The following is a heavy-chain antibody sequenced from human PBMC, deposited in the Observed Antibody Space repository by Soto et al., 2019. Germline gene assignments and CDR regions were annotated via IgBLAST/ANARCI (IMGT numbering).Heavy chain of an antibody. V-gene: IGHV1-18*04. Sequence: QVQLVQSGAEVKKPGASVKVSCKASGYTFTSYGISWVRQATGQGLEWMGWISAYNGNTNYAQKLQGRVTMTTDTATSTAYMELRSLRYDDTAVYYCARVPGRGCTNFVCYTYYYYGMDVWGQGTTVTVSS. D-gene: IGHD2-8*01. J-gene: IGHJ6*02. CDR3: ARVPGRGCTNFVCYTYYYYGMDV. CDR1: GYTFTSYG. CDR2: ISAYNGNT.